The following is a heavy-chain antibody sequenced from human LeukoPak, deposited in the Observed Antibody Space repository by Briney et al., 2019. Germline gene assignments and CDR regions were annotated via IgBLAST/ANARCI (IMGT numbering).Heavy chain of an antibody. J-gene: IGHJ4*02. CDR3: ARRTYYYGSGSPLGY. Sequence: SVKVSCKASGGTFSSYAISWVRQAPGQGLEWMGGIIPIFGTANYAQKFQGRVTITADKSTSTAYMELSSLRSEDTAAYYCARRTYYYGSGSPLGYWGQGTLVTVSS. CDR1: GGTFSSYA. V-gene: IGHV1-69*06. D-gene: IGHD3-10*01. CDR2: IIPIFGTA.